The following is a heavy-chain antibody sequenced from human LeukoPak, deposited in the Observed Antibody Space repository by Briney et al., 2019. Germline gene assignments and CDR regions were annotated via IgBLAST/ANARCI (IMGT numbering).Heavy chain of an antibody. J-gene: IGHJ4*02. CDR3: ARDLLYYDILTGPDY. CDR1: GYTFTSYG. V-gene: IGHV1-18*01. D-gene: IGHD3-9*01. Sequence: ASVKVSCKASGYTFTSYGISWVRQAPGQGLEWMGWIGAYNGNTNYAQKLQGRVTMTTDTSTSTAYMELRSLRSDDTAVYYCARDLLYYDILTGPDYWGQGTLVTVSS. CDR2: IGAYNGNT.